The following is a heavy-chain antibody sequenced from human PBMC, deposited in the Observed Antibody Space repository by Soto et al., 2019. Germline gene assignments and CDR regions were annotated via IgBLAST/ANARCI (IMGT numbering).Heavy chain of an antibody. V-gene: IGHV3-23*01. D-gene: IGHD3-3*01. Sequence: GGSLRLSSATSGFTFSSYAMSCVRQAPGKRPKWVSAISRSVGSTFYADSLKGRLTISRDNSKTTLYLPMNSLRAKDTAVYYYAKPSQRFLEWLFSAFDIWGQGIMGTV. CDR1: GFTFSSYA. J-gene: IGHJ3*02. CDR2: ISRSVGST. CDR3: AKPSQRFLEWLFSAFDI.